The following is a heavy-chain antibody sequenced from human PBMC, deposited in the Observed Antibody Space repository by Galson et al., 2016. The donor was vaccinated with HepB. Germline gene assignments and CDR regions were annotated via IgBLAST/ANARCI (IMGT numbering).Heavy chain of an antibody. CDR2: IRSRSNDRAI. CDR1: GFSLSIYS. Sequence: RLSCAVSGFSLSIYSTNWVRPAPGKGLEWIAYIRSRSNDRAIFYAGSVKGRFTISGDNADSMYLQMNNLRDEDTAVYYCVRDHDWGFDYWGQGALVTVSS. D-gene: IGHD7-27*01. V-gene: IGHV3-48*02. J-gene: IGHJ4*02. CDR3: VRDHDWGFDY.